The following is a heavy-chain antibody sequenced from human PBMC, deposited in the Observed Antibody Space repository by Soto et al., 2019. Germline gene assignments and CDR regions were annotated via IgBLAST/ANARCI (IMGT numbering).Heavy chain of an antibody. D-gene: IGHD6-13*01. CDR3: ARETAAGGDH. J-gene: IGHJ4*02. V-gene: IGHV3-21*01. CDR2: ISTGSTFI. CDR1: GFTFSTYT. Sequence: GGSLRLSCAASGFTFSTYTMNWVRQAPGKGLEWVSSISTGSTFIYYADSVRGRFTISRDNAKNSLFLQMSSLRVEDTAVYYCARETAAGGDHWGQGTLVTVSS.